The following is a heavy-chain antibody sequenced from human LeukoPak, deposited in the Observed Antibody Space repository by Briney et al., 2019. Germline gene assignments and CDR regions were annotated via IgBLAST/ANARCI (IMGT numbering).Heavy chain of an antibody. D-gene: IGHD6-13*01. CDR3: ARGRGSSWYYFDS. CDR2: IYASGNT. CDR1: GGSISSYY. Sequence: SETLSLTCTVSGGSISSYYWSWVRQPAGKGLEWIGRIYASGNTNYNPSLKGRVTMTVDTSKNQFSLNLSSETAADTAVYYCARGRGSSWYYFDSWGQGTLVTVSS. J-gene: IGHJ4*02. V-gene: IGHV4-4*07.